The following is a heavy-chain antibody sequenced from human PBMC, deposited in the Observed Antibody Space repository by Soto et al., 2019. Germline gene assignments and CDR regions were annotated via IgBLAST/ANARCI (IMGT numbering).Heavy chain of an antibody. V-gene: IGHV3-33*01. CDR1: GFTFSSYG. J-gene: IGHJ3*02. CDR3: AREGCSSTSCYRGRAFDI. Sequence: GGSLRLSCAASGFTFSSYGMHWVRQAPGKGLEWVAVIWYDGSNKYYADSVKGRFTISRDNSKNTLYLQMNSLRAEDTAVYYCAREGCSSTSCYRGRAFDIWGQGTMVTVSS. D-gene: IGHD2-2*01. CDR2: IWYDGSNK.